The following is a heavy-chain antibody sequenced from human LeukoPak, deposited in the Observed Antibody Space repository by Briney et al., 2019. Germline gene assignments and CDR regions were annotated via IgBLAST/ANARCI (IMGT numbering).Heavy chain of an antibody. J-gene: IGHJ4*02. CDR2: FDPEDGET. V-gene: IGHV1-24*01. CDR1: GYTLTELS. Sequence: GSVKVSCKVSGYTLTELSMHWVRQAPGKGLEWMGGFDPEDGETIYAQKFQGRVTMTEDTSTDTAYMELSSLRSEDTAVYYCATDGMTTVTKGPHPAPGYFDYWGQGTLVTVSS. CDR3: ATDGMTTVTKGPHPAPGYFDY. D-gene: IGHD4-17*01.